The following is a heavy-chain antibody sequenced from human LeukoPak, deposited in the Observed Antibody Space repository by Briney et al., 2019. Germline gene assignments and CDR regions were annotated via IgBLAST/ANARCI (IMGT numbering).Heavy chain of an antibody. J-gene: IGHJ5*02. CDR3: ARGGSGFTIFGVARAYFDP. CDR2: IIPILGIA. CDR1: GGTFSSYA. D-gene: IGHD3-3*01. Sequence: EASVKVSCKASGGTFSSYAISWVRQAPGQGLEWMGRIIPILGIANYAQKFQGRVTITTDESTSTAYMELSSLRSEDTAVYYRARGGSGFTIFGVARAYFDPWGQGTLVTVSS. V-gene: IGHV1-69*04.